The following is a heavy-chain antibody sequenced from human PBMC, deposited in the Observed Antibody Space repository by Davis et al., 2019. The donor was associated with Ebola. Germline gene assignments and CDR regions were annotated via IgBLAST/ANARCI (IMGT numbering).Heavy chain of an antibody. Sequence: GESLKISCKDFGSSFTSYWIGWVRQMPGKGLECMGIIYPGDSDTRYNPSFQGQVTISVDKSISTAYLQWGSLKASDTAMYYCARLANIVVVPAGGMDVWGQGTTVTVSS. CDR2: IYPGDSDT. CDR3: ARLANIVVVPAGGMDV. CDR1: GSSFTSYW. D-gene: IGHD2-2*01. J-gene: IGHJ6*02. V-gene: IGHV5-51*01.